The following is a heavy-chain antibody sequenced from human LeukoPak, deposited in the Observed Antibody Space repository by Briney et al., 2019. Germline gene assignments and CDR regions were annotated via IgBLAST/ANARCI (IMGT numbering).Heavy chain of an antibody. CDR3: ARFARDSEYTNMDS. CDR1: GFIYSTYW. J-gene: IGHJ4*02. D-gene: IGHD5-18*01. CDR2: MKQDGSER. V-gene: IGHV3-7*02. Sequence: GGSLRLSCAASGFIYSTYWMTWVRQAPGKGLEWVANMKQDGSERNYVDSVKGRFTISRDNDRNSLYLQMNSLRVEDTAVYYCARFARDSEYTNMDSWGQGTLVTVSS.